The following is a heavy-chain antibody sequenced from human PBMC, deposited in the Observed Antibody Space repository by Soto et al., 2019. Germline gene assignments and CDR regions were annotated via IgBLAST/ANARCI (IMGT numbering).Heavy chain of an antibody. CDR2: MYYSGGT. CDR1: GVSIASDDHY. J-gene: IGHJ4*02. Sequence: SETLSLTCTFSGVSIASDDHYWSWIRQHPGKGLEWIAYMYYSGGTNYNPSLKSRVTISLDTSKNQFSLKLSSVTAADTAVYYCARAGATTLSDYWGQGTLVTVSS. CDR3: ARAGATTLSDY. V-gene: IGHV4-61*08. D-gene: IGHD1-26*01.